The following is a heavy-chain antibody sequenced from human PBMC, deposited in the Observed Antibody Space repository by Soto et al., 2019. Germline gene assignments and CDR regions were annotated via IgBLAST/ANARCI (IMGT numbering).Heavy chain of an antibody. J-gene: IGHJ6*02. CDR1: GYTFTRYA. D-gene: IGHD4-17*01. V-gene: IGHV1-3*01. CDR2: INAGNGNT. Sequence: QVQLVQSGAEVKKPGASVKVSCKASGYTFTRYAMHWVRQAPGQMLEWMGWINAGNGNTKYSQKFKGRVTITRDSSASTADMEQDSMRSEHQAVYYCASDALGHYVYYYYGKDVRGQATTVTVSS. CDR3: ASDALGHYVYYYYGKDV.